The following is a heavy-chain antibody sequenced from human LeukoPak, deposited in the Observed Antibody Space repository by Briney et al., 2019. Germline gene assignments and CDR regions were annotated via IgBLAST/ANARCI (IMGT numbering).Heavy chain of an antibody. D-gene: IGHD5-12*01. CDR1: GDSVSTNSAA. CDR2: TYYRSKLYN. J-gene: IGHJ3*02. CDR3: ARGYSGYDYGVHAFDI. V-gene: IGHV6-1*01. Sequence: SQTLSLTCAISGDSVSTNSAAWNWIRQSPSRGLEWLGRTYYRSKLYNDYAVSVKSRITINPDTSKNQFSLQLNSVTPEDTAVYYCARGYSGYDYGVHAFDIWGQGTMVTVSS.